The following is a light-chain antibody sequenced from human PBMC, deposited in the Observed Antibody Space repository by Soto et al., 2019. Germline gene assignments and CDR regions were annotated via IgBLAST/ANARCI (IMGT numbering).Light chain of an antibody. J-gene: IGKJ5*01. CDR2: DVS. CDR3: QKYNNWPFS. CDR1: QGVTTN. V-gene: IGKV3-15*01. Sequence: EIVMTPSPATLSVSPGERATLSCRAGQGVTTNFAWYQQKSGQSPRLLIYDVSIRATGVPARFSGTGSETDFTLTISGLQSEDSAVYFCQKYNNWPFSFGQGTQLEIK.